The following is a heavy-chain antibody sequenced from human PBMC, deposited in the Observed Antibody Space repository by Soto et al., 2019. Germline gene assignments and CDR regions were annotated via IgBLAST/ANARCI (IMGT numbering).Heavy chain of an antibody. CDR2: INAGNGNT. Sequence: ASVKVSCKASGYTFTSYAMHWVRQAPGQRLEWMGWINAGNGNTKYSQKFQGRVSITRDTSASTAYMELSSLTSEDTAVYYCARAQGGYSGSYRFDYWGQGTRVTVSS. CDR3: ARAQGGYSGSYRFDY. D-gene: IGHD1-26*01. CDR1: GYTFTSYA. J-gene: IGHJ4*02. V-gene: IGHV1-3*01.